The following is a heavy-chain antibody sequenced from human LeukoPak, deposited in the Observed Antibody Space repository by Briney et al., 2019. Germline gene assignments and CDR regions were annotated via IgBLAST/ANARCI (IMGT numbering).Heavy chain of an antibody. Sequence: PGGSLRLSCAASGFTFSRYGVHWVRQAPGKGLEWVAVISYDGSNKYYADSVKGRFTFSRDNSKNTLYLQMNSLRAEDTAVYYCARDGGILVVTYTFDYWGRGTLVTVSS. V-gene: IGHV3-30*01. CDR1: GFTFSRYG. D-gene: IGHD2-21*02. J-gene: IGHJ4*02. CDR3: ARDGGILVVTYTFDY. CDR2: ISYDGSNK.